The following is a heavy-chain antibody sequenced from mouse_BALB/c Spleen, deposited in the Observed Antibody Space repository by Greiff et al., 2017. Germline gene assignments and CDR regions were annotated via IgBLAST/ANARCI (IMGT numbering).Heavy chain of an antibody. CDR1: GYTFTSYW. V-gene: IGHV1-5*01. J-gene: IGHJ1*01. Sequence: VQLQQSGTVLARPGASVKMSCKASGYTFTSYWMNWVKQRPGQGLEWIGAIYPGNSDTSYNQKFKGKAKLTAVTSTSTAYMELSSLTNEDSAVYYDTSGSRSYWYLDVWGAGTTVTVSS. CDR3: TSGSRSYWYLDV. D-gene: IGHD1-1*01. CDR2: IYPGNSDT.